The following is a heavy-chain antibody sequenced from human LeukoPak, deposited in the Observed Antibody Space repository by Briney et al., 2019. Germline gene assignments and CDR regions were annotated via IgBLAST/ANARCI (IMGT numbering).Heavy chain of an antibody. CDR2: ISSGSTYI. CDR3: ARDKNGVFDI. J-gene: IGHJ3*02. V-gene: IGHV3-11*04. Sequence: GGSLRLPCAASGFTFSDSYMSWIRQVPGKGLEWVSSISSGSTYIYNADSVQGRFIISRDNAKNSLFLLVNSLRAEDTAVYYCARDKNGVFDIWGQGTMVTVPS. D-gene: IGHD3-3*01. CDR1: GFTFSDSY.